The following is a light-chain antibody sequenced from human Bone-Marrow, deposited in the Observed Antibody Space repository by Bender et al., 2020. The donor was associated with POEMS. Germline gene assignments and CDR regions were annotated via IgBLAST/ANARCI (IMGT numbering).Light chain of an antibody. CDR2: EVS. CDR3: SSYTSTSSLVV. J-gene: IGLJ2*01. V-gene: IGLV2-14*01. Sequence: QSALTQPASVSGSPGQSITISCTGASSDVGGYNYVSWYQHHPGKAPKLLIHEVSNRPSGVSNSFSGSKSGNTASLTISGLQAEDEADYYCSSYTSTSSLVVLGGGTKLTVL. CDR1: SSDVGGYNY.